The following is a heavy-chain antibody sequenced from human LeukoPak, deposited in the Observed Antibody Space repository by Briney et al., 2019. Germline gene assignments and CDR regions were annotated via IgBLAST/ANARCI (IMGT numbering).Heavy chain of an antibody. Sequence: GGSLRLSCVASGFTVSSNYMNWVRQAPGRGLEWVAFIRYDGSNKYYADSVKGRFTISRDNSKNTLYLQMNSLRAEDTAVYYCAKAPRSSGWYFDYWGQGTLVTVSS. J-gene: IGHJ4*02. V-gene: IGHV3-30*02. CDR3: AKAPRSSGWYFDY. CDR1: GFTVSSNY. CDR2: IRYDGSNK. D-gene: IGHD6-19*01.